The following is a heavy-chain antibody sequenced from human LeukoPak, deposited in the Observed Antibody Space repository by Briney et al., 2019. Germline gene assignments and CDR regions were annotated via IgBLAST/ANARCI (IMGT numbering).Heavy chain of an antibody. Sequence: SQTLSLTCTVSGGSISSGGYYWSWIRQHPGKGLEWIGSIYYSGSTYYNPSLKSRVTISVDRSKNQFSLKLSSVTAADTAVYYCARSYYYGSGSYHDYWGQGTLVTVSS. CDR3: ARSYYYGSGSYHDY. J-gene: IGHJ4*02. CDR1: GGSISSGGYY. V-gene: IGHV4-30-2*01. D-gene: IGHD3-10*01. CDR2: IYYSGST.